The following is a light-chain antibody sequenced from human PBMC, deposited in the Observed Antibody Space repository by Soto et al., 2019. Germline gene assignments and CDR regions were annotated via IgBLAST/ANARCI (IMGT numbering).Light chain of an antibody. V-gene: IGLV2-14*01. Sequence: QSALTQPASVSGSPGQSITISCTGTSSDVGGYNYVSWYQQHPGKAPKLMIYDVSNRPSGVSNRFSGSNSGNTTSLTISGPHDEDEADHYCRSYTSSSLLVFGEGTQLTVL. CDR2: DVS. J-gene: IGLJ2*01. CDR1: SSDVGGYNY. CDR3: RSYTSSSLLV.